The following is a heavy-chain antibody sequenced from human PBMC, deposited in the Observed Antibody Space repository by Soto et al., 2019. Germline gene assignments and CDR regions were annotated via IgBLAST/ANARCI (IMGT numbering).Heavy chain of an antibody. V-gene: IGHV3-53*01. D-gene: IGHD5-18*01. CDR2: IYIGGNT. Sequence: PGGSLRLSCAASGFTVSTNYMSWVRQAPGKGLEWASVIYIGGNTYYADSVKGRFAISRDDSKNAVYLQMNSPRVEDTAMYYCATGGHTYGTEGFDIWGRGTMVTVSS. J-gene: IGHJ3*02. CDR1: GFTVSTNY. CDR3: ATGGHTYGTEGFDI.